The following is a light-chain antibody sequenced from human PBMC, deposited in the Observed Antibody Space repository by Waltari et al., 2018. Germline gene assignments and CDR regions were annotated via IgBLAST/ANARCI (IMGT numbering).Light chain of an antibody. CDR2: DAS. CDR3: QQRSNWPPRYT. CDR1: HSASISY. J-gene: IGKJ2*01. Sequence: DIVLTQSPATLSLSPGERATLSGRASHSASISYYAWYQQKPGQAPRLLIYDASNRATGIPARFSGSGSGTDFTLTISSLEPEDFAVYYCQQRSNWPPRYTFGQGTKLEIK. V-gene: IGKV3-11*01.